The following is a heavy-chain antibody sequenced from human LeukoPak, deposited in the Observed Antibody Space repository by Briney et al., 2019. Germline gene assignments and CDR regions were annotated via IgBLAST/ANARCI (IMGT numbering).Heavy chain of an antibody. J-gene: IGHJ4*02. V-gene: IGHV1-46*01. Sequence: ASVKVSCKASGYTFTSYYMHWVRQAPGQGLEWMGIINPSGGSTSYAQKFQGRVTMTRDTSTSTVHMELSSLRSEDTAVYYCAGGSSGYYYFDYWGQGTLVTVSS. D-gene: IGHD3-22*01. CDR2: INPSGGST. CDR3: AGGSSGYYYFDY. CDR1: GYTFTSYY.